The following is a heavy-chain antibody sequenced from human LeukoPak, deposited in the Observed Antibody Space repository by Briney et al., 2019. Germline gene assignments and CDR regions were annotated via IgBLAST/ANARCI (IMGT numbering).Heavy chain of an antibody. V-gene: IGHV3-33*01. Sequence: PGRSLRLSCAASGFTFSNYGMHWVRQAPGKGLEWVAVIWYDGNNKYYADSVKGRFTISRDNSKNMLYLQMNSLRAEDTAVYYCARDRWSSTSYNDYWGQGTLVTASS. CDR1: GFTFSNYG. D-gene: IGHD2-2*01. CDR2: IWYDGNNK. J-gene: IGHJ4*02. CDR3: ARDRWSSTSYNDY.